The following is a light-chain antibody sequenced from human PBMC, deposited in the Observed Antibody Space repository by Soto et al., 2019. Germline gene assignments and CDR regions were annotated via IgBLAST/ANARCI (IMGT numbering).Light chain of an antibody. Sequence: EIVMTQSPATLSVSPGGRATLSCRASQSVTNNLAWYQQKPGQPPRLLISGASTRATGIPARFSGSGSGTEFTHTISSLQSEDFAGYYCQQYTNWPPMYTFGQGPKLEI. CDR1: QSVTNN. V-gene: IGKV3-15*01. J-gene: IGKJ2*01. CDR3: QQYTNWPPMYT. CDR2: GAS.